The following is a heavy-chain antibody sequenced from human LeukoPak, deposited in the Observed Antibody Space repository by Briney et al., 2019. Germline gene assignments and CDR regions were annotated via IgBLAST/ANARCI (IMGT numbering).Heavy chain of an antibody. V-gene: IGHV6-1*01. D-gene: IGHD3-3*01. Sequence: SQTLSLTCAISGDSVSSNSAAWNWIRQSPSRGLEWLGRTYYRSKWYNDYAVSVKSRITINPDTSKNQFSLKLSSVTAADTAVYYCARGIRYDFWSGYYSWFDPWGQGTLVTVSS. CDR1: GDSVSSNSAA. CDR2: TYYRSKWYN. CDR3: ARGIRYDFWSGYYSWFDP. J-gene: IGHJ5*02.